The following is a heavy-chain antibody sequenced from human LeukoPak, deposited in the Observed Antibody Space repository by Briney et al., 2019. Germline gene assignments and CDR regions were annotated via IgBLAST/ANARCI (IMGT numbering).Heavy chain of an antibody. J-gene: IGHJ6*03. CDR3: ARATWSRLDSYYYYYYMDV. V-gene: IGHV1-46*01. CDR1: GYTFTSYY. D-gene: IGHD1-1*01. Sequence: EASVKVSCKASGYTFTSYYMHWVRQAPGQGLEWMGIINPSGGSTSYAQKFQGRVTMTRDMSTSTVYMELSSLRSEDTAVYYCARATWSRLDSYYYYYYMDVWGKGTTVTISS. CDR2: INPSGGST.